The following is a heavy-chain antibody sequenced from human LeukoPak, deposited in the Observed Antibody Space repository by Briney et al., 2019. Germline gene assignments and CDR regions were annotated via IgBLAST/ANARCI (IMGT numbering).Heavy chain of an antibody. V-gene: IGHV4-39*07. CDR1: GGSISSSSYY. J-gene: IGHJ4*02. Sequence: SETLSLTCTVSGGSISSSSYYWGWIRQPPGKGLEWIGSIYYSGSTYYNPSLKSRVTISVDTSKNQFSLKLSSVTAADTAVYYCARAIVVVIPKTYYFDYWGQGTLVTVSS. D-gene: IGHD3-22*01. CDR2: IYYSGST. CDR3: ARAIVVVIPKTYYFDY.